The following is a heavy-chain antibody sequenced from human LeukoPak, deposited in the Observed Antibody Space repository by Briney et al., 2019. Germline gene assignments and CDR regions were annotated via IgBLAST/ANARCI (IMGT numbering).Heavy chain of an antibody. CDR2: IRYDGSNK. J-gene: IGHJ4*02. D-gene: IGHD1-26*01. V-gene: IGHV3-30*02. Sequence: GGSLRLSCAASGFTFSSYGMHWVRQAPGKGLEWVAFIRYDGSNKYYADSVKGRFTISRDNFKNTLYLQMNSLRAEDTAVYYCAKDSKTYSGSYGVDYWGQGTLVTVSS. CDR3: AKDSKTYSGSYGVDY. CDR1: GFTFSSYG.